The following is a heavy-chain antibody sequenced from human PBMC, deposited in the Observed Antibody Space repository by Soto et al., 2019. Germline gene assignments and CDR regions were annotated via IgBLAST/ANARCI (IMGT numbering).Heavy chain of an antibody. CDR3: ARESGGLDP. Sequence: SVNVSCKASGYIFTSWRITWVRQAPGQGLEYMGWINPYNGKTNYAQKFQGRVTMTTDTSTNTAYMELWCLRSDDTALYYCARESGGLDPWGQGTLVTVSS. CDR2: INPYNGKT. V-gene: IGHV1-18*01. J-gene: IGHJ5*02. CDR1: GYIFTSWR.